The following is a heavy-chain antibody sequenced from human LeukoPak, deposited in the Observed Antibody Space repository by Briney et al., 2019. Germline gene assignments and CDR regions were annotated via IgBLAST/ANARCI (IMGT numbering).Heavy chain of an antibody. V-gene: IGHV4-4*07. CDR1: GGPISSDY. Sequence: PSETLSLTCTVSGGPISSDYWSWIRQPAGKGLDWIGRIYTSGSTNYNPSLKSRVTMSVDTSKNQFSLKLTSVTSADTAVYYCARDALAAASIYAFDIWGQGTMVTVSS. J-gene: IGHJ3*02. CDR2: IYTSGST. CDR3: ARDALAAASIYAFDI. D-gene: IGHD6-13*01.